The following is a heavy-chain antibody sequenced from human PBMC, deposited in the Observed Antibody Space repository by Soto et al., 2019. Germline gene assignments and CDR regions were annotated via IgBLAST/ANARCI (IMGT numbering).Heavy chain of an antibody. V-gene: IGHV3-23*01. Sequence: GGSLRLSCAASGFSFRNYAMSWVRQAPGKGLEWISTLTGSSSNTYYADSVKGRFAISRDNSRNTLYLQMNSLRAEDTAVYYCARGAPGSPSGYWGQGTLVTV. D-gene: IGHD1-26*01. CDR2: LTGSSSNT. CDR1: GFSFRNYA. CDR3: ARGAPGSPSGY. J-gene: IGHJ4*02.